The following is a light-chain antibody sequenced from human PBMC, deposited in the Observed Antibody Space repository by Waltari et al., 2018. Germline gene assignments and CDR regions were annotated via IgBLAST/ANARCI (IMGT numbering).Light chain of an antibody. CDR2: WAS. Sequence: DIVITQSPASLAVSLGERAPINCQSSQSVLSSSNNKNYLAWYQQKPGQPPKLLIYWASTRESGVPDRFSGSGSGTDFTLTISSLQAEDVAVYYCQQYYSTPWTFGQGTKVEIK. CDR1: QSVLSSSNNKNY. J-gene: IGKJ1*01. V-gene: IGKV4-1*01. CDR3: QQYYSTPWT.